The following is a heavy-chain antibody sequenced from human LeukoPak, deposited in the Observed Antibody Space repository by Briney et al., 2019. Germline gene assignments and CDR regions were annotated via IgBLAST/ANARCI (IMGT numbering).Heavy chain of an antibody. Sequence: ASVKVSCKASGYTFTSYYMHWVRQAPGQGLEWMGWINSYNVNKNYAQKLLGRVTMTTDTSTSTAYMELRSLRSDDTALYYCVRDRGDPKYYYDSSGYGQADYWGQGTLVTVSS. CDR3: VRDRGDPKYYYDSSGYGQADY. D-gene: IGHD3-22*01. CDR1: GYTFTSYY. V-gene: IGHV1-18*04. J-gene: IGHJ4*02. CDR2: INSYNVNK.